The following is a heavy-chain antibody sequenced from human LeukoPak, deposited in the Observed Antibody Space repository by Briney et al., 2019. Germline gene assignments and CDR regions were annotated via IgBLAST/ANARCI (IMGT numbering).Heavy chain of an antibody. D-gene: IGHD3-22*01. CDR2: ISSSSSYI. CDR3: ARDSVTDYYDSSGSHGPVDY. CDR1: GFTFSSYW. Sequence: GRSLRLSCAASGFTFSSYWMSWVRQAPGKGLEWVSSISSSSSYIYYADSVKGRFTISRDNAKNSLYLQMNSLRAEDTAVYYCARDSVTDYYDSSGSHGPVDYWGQGTLVTVSS. V-gene: IGHV3-21*01. J-gene: IGHJ4*02.